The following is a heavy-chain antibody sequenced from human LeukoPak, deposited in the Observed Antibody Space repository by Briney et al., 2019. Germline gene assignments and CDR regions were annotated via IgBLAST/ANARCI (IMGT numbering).Heavy chain of an antibody. CDR2: MQYDESDK. V-gene: IGHV3-30*02. Sequence: PGGSLRLSCAASGLTFSTSGMHWVRQAPGKGLEWVAFMQYDESDKYYADSVRGRFTISRDNSKNTLYLQMNSLRAEDTAVYYCAREGGITVAGKFDSWGQGTLVTVSS. D-gene: IGHD6-19*01. CDR3: AREGGITVAGKFDS. J-gene: IGHJ4*02. CDR1: GLTFSTSG.